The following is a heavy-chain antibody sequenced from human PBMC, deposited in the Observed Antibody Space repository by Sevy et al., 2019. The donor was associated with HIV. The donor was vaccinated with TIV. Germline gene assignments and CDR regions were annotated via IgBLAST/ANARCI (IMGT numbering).Heavy chain of an antibody. V-gene: IGHV2-5*02. D-gene: IGHD4-17*01. CDR3: VYSFSTVTTYTDY. Sequence: YGPTLVNPTQTLTLTCTFSGFSLSTSRVGVGRGRQPPGKAMEWLTLIYWDDDKHFIPSQKNRLTITKGTPENQVVLTMTNMDPVDTATYYCVYSFSTVTTYTDYWGQGTLVTVSS. CDR2: IYWDDDK. CDR1: GFSLSTSRVG. J-gene: IGHJ4*02.